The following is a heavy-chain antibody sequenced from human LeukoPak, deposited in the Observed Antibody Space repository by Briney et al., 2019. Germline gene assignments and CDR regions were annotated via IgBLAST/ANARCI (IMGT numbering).Heavy chain of an antibody. D-gene: IGHD5-12*01. CDR2: IRYDGSNK. CDR3: ARDRSGYTEFDY. V-gene: IGHV3-30*02. Sequence: GGSLRLSCAASGFTFSSYGMHWVRQAPGKGLEWVAFIRYDGSNKYYADSVKGRFTFSRDNSKNSLYLQMNSPRAEDTAVYYCARDRSGYTEFDYWGQGTLVTVSS. J-gene: IGHJ4*02. CDR1: GFTFSSYG.